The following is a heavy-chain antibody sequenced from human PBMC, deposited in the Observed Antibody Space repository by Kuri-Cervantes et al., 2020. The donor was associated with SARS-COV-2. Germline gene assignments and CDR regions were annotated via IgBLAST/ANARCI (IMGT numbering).Heavy chain of an antibody. V-gene: IGHV3-33*01. Sequence: AESLRLSCPASGYTFSSYGMHWVRQAPGKGLEWVAVIWYDGSNKYYADSVKGRFTISRDNAKNSLYLQMNSLRAEDTAVYYCARELTKYSGYDCWGQGTLVTVSS. D-gene: IGHD5-12*01. CDR3: ARELTKYSGYDC. J-gene: IGHJ4*02. CDR1: GYTFSSYG. CDR2: IWYDGSNK.